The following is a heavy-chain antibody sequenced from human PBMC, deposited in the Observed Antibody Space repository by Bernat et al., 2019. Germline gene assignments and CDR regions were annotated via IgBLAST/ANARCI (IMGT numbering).Heavy chain of an antibody. CDR1: GFTFSSYW. CDR2: IKQDGSEK. D-gene: IGHD3-3*02. J-gene: IGHJ6*02. CDR3: AKDRHYYYYYYAMDV. V-gene: IGHV3-7*01. Sequence: EVQLVESGGGLVQPGGSLRLSCAASGFTFSSYWMSWVRQAPGKGLEWVANIKQDGSEKYYVDSVKGRFTISRDNSKNTLYLQMNSLRAEDTALYYCAKDRHYYYYYYAMDVWGQGTTVTVSS.